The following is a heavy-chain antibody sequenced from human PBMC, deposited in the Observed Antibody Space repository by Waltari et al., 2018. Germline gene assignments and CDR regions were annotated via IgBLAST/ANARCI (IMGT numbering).Heavy chain of an antibody. CDR1: GYTLTDLS. CDR2: FDPEDGET. CDR3: ATRPLVGGSYYLWPLDY. Sequence: QVQLVQSGAEVKKPGASVKVSCKVSGYTLTDLSMHWVRPAPGKGLEWMGGFDPEDGETIYAQKFQGRVTMTEDTSTDTAYMELSSLRSEDTAVYYCATRPLVGGSYYLWPLDYWGQGTLVTVSS. D-gene: IGHD1-26*01. V-gene: IGHV1-24*01. J-gene: IGHJ4*02.